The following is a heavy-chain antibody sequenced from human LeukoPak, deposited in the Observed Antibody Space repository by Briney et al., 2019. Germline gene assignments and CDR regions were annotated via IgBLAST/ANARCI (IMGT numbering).Heavy chain of an antibody. V-gene: IGHV3-23*01. CDR1: GFTFSNYA. Sequence: GESLRLSCAASGFTFSNYAMTWVRQAPGKGLEWVSLISASGGSTYYADSVKGRFTISRDDSKSTLYLQMNSLRAEDTAVYYCARGRYSSSWYGYWGQGTLVTVSS. D-gene: IGHD6-13*01. CDR3: ARGRYSSSWYGY. CDR2: ISASGGST. J-gene: IGHJ4*02.